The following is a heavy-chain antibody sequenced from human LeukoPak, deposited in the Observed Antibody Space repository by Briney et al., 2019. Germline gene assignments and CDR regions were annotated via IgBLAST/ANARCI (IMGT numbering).Heavy chain of an antibody. D-gene: IGHD4-23*01. V-gene: IGHV1-24*01. CDR2: FDPVDGEDGGM. J-gene: IGHJ3*02. CDR1: GYSLSKLS. Sequence: ASVTVRFTGSGYSLSKLSTHWVRQAPGKGLEWMGGFDPVDGEDGGMIYAQKFHGRVTMTEDRSADTAYMELSRLRSDDTAVYYCGTRIYGRNSAGYFVIWGQG. CDR3: GTRIYGRNSAGYFVI.